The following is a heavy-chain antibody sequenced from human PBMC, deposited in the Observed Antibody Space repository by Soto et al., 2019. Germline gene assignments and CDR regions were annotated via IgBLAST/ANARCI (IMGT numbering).Heavy chain of an antibody. V-gene: IGHV4-30-2*01. J-gene: IGHJ6*02. CDR1: GGSISSGGYS. CDR3: ATYGSGSYYGMDV. D-gene: IGHD3-10*01. CDR2: IYHSGST. Sequence: QLQLQESGSGLVKPSQTLSLTCAVSGGSISSGGYSWSWIRQPPGKGLEWIGYIYHSGSTYYNPPLKSRVTISVDRSKNQFSLKLSSVTAADTAVYYCATYGSGSYYGMDVWGQGTTVTVSS.